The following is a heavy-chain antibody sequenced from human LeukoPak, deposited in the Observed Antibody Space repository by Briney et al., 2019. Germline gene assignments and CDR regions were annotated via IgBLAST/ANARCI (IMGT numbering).Heavy chain of an antibody. CDR3: ARGRTRYYDFWSGYYTGRDLDAFDI. Sequence: PSETLSLTCSVSGASISSHYWSWIRQPPGKGLEWIGYIHYSGSTNCNPSLKSRVTISLDTSKNQFSLKLTSVTAADTAVYYCARGRTRYYDFWSGYYTGRDLDAFDIWGQGTMVTVSS. CDR2: IHYSGST. D-gene: IGHD3-3*01. V-gene: IGHV4-59*11. J-gene: IGHJ3*02. CDR1: GASISSHY.